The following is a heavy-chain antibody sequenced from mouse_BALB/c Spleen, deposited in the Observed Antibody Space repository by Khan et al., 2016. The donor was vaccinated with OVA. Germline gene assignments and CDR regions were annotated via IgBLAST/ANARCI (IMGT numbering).Heavy chain of an antibody. CDR1: GYTFSSYW. D-gene: IGHD2-1*01. V-gene: IGHV1-9*01. J-gene: IGHJ1*01. CDR3: ARYGNHWYFDV. Sequence: QVQLQQSGAELMKPGASVKISCKATGYTFSSYWIEWIKQRPGHGLEWIGEILPGSGSTNYNEKFKGKATFTAETSSNTAYMQLSSLTSEDSAVCNCARYGNHWYFDVWGAGTTVTVSS. CDR2: ILPGSGST.